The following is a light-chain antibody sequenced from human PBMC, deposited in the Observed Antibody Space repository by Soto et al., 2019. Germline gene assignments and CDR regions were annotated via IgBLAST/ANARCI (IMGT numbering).Light chain of an antibody. CDR2: DVN. CDR3: VSFAGGTYV. V-gene: IGLV2-8*01. CDR1: SSDVGAYIF. J-gene: IGLJ1*01. Sequence: ALTQPPSSSGAPGQSVTISFTGTSSDVGAYIFVSCYQQHPGKAPKLMVYDVNRRPPGVPDRFFGSKSGNTASLTVSGLQAEDEADYYCVSFAGGTYVFGTGTKVTVL.